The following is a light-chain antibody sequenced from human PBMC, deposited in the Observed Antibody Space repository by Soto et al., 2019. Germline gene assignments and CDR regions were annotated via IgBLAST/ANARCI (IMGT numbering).Light chain of an antibody. CDR1: SSDIGAYDY. V-gene: IGLV2-14*03. CDR3: GSYASATLI. Sequence: QSALTQPASVSGSPGQSITISCTGTSSDIGAYDYVSWFQQYSGKAPTLIIYEVRFRPSGVSSRFSGSKSGNTASLTISGLQTEDEADYYCGSYASATLIFGGGTKL. CDR2: EVR. J-gene: IGLJ2*01.